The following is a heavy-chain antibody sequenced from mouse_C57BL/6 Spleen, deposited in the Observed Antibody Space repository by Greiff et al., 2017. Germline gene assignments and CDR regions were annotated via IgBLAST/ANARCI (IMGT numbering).Heavy chain of an antibody. D-gene: IGHD6-1*01. CDR1: GYAFSSYW. Sequence: VQLQQSGAELVKPGASVKISCKASGYAFSSYWMNWVKQRPGKGLEWIGQIYPGDGDTNYNGKFKGKATLTADKSSSTAYMQLSSLTSEDSAVYFCASSAHRDYAMDYWGQGTSVTVSS. CDR2: IYPGDGDT. J-gene: IGHJ4*01. CDR3: ASSAHRDYAMDY. V-gene: IGHV1-80*01.